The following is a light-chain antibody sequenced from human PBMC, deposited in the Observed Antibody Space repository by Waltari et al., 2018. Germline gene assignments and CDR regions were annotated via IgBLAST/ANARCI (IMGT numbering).Light chain of an antibody. CDR1: SSAVGGYNY. J-gene: IGLJ2*01. Sequence: QSALTQPPSASGSPGQSVTISCTGTSSAVGGYNYVSCYQHHPGKAPKFRIYEVSKRPSGVPGRLSGSKSGNTAFLTVSRLQAEDEADYYCSSYGGSNNLVFGGGTKLTVL. CDR3: SSYGGSNNLV. CDR2: EVS. V-gene: IGLV2-8*01.